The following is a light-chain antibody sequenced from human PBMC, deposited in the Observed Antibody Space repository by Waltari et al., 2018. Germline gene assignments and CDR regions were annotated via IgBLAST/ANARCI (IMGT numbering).Light chain of an antibody. J-gene: IGKJ1*01. CDR2: KAS. CDR3: QQYNSYSPVT. V-gene: IGKV1-5*03. Sequence: DIQMTQSPSTLSASVGDRVTITCRASQSISSWLAWYQQNPGKAPKLLTYKASSLESGVPSRFSGSGSGTEFTLTISSLQPDDFATYYCQQYNSYSPVTFGQGTKVEIK. CDR1: QSISSW.